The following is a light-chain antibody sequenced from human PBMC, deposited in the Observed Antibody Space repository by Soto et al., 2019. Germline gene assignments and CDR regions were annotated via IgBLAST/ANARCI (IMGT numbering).Light chain of an antibody. CDR3: QQYGSSPLT. CDR2: DAS. J-gene: IGKJ4*01. CDR1: QSVSSSY. Sequence: EIVLTQSPGTLSLSPGERATLSCRASQSVSSSYLAWYQQKPGQAPRLLIYDASSRATGIPDRVSGSGSGTDFTLTISRLEHEDIAVYYCQQYGSSPLTFGGGTKVEIK. V-gene: IGKV3-20*01.